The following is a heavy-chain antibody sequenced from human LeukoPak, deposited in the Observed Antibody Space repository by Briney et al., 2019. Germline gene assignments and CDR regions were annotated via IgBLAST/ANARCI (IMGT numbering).Heavy chain of an antibody. J-gene: IGHJ6*02. CDR2: INHSGST. CDR3: ARLRVVPAAAIRSYYYGMDV. Sequence: SETLSLTCAVYGGSFSGYYWSWIRQPPGKGLEWIGEINHSGSTNYNPSLESRVTISVDTSKNQFSLKLSSVTAADTAVYYCARLRVVPAAAIRSYYYGMDVWGQGTTVTVSS. D-gene: IGHD2-2*01. V-gene: IGHV4-34*01. CDR1: GGSFSGYY.